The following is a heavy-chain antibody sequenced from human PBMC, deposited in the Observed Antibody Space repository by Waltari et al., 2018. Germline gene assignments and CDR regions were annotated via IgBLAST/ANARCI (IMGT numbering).Heavy chain of an antibody. CDR3: ASGPDHGDF. CDR1: EFTFRNYW. Sequence: EMQLVESGGGLVQPGGSLRLFCAASEFTFRNYWMTWVRQAPGRGGGGVANINEDGSKSFYVDSVKGRFTISRDNAKNSLYLQMNSLRAEDTAIYYCASGPDHGDFWGQGTLVTVSS. V-gene: IGHV3-7*01. J-gene: IGHJ4*02. CDR2: INEDGSKS.